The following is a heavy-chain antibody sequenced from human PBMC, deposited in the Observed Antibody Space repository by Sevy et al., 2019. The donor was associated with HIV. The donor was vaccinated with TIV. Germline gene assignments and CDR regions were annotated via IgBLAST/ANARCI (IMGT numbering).Heavy chain of an antibody. D-gene: IGHD5-12*01. Sequence: ASVKVSCKASGYTFTTYGITWVRQAPGQGLEFMGWISAYNGNTNYTQKFHYRITMTIDTSTNTAYMELRSLTSDYTAVYYGARSSWGYEDYWGQGTLVTVSS. CDR1: GYTFTTYG. CDR3: ARSSWGYEDY. J-gene: IGHJ4*02. V-gene: IGHV1-18*01. CDR2: ISAYNGNT.